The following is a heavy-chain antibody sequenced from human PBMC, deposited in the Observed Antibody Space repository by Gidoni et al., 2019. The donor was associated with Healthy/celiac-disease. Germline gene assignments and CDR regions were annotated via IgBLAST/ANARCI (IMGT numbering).Heavy chain of an antibody. Sequence: QVQLVPSGAEVKKPGASVKVSCKASGYTFTSYGISWVRQAPGQGLEWMGWISAYNGNTNYAQKLQGRVTMTTDTSTSTAYMELRSLRSDDTAVYYCARAIPTLTRSGYSSGWAYYFDYWGQGTLVTVSS. CDR1: GYTFTSYG. D-gene: IGHD6-19*01. CDR2: ISAYNGNT. V-gene: IGHV1-18*04. J-gene: IGHJ4*02. CDR3: ARAIPTLTRSGYSSGWAYYFDY.